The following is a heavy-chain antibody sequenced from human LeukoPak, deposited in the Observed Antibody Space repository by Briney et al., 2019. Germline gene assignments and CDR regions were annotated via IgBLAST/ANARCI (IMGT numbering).Heavy chain of an antibody. Sequence: PSETLSLTCAVSGGAFSGYYWSWIRQPPGKGLEWIGEINHSGSTNYNPSLKSRVTISVDTSKNQFSLKLSSVTAADTAVYYCASRGFGVVPWAAENWFDPWGQGTLVTVSS. CDR3: ASRGFGVVPWAAENWFDP. CDR1: GGAFSGYY. CDR2: INHSGST. D-gene: IGHD3-3*01. J-gene: IGHJ5*02. V-gene: IGHV4-34*01.